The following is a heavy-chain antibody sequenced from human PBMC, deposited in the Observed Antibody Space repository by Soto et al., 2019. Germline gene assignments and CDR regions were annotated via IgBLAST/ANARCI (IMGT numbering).Heavy chain of an antibody. Sequence: QISLKESGPTLVKPTPPLTLTCPFSGFSLSTIGAAVGWIRQPPGKALEWLALIYWNDDQRYSPALKTRLTITQDSSKNEVVLTMTNRDPVDTATSFRAHSSGGYNWCEPWAQGTQVTVS. J-gene: IGHJ5*02. CDR2: IYWNDDQ. CDR1: GFSLSTIGAA. CDR3: AHSSGGYNWCEP. V-gene: IGHV2-5*01. D-gene: IGHD6-19*01.